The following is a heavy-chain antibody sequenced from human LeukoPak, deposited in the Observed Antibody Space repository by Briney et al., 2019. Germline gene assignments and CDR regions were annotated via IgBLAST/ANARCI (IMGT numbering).Heavy chain of an antibody. CDR3: ARDRSTRGYWYFDL. J-gene: IGHJ2*01. D-gene: IGHD2-2*01. CDR2: ISGSGGST. CDR1: GFTFSSYA. V-gene: IGHV3-23*01. Sequence: PGGSLRLSCAASGFTFSSYAMSWVRQAPGKGLEWVSAISGSGGSTYYADSVKGRLTISRDNAKNSLYLQMNSLRAEDTAVYYCARDRSTRGYWYFDLWGRGTLVTVFS.